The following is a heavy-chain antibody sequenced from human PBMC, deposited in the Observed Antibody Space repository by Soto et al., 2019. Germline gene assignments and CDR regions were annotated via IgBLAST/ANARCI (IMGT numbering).Heavy chain of an antibody. Sequence: QVQLQASGPGLVKPSETLSLTCTVSGGSISSYYWSWIRQPPGKGLEWIGYIYYSGSTNYNPSLKRRVTIPVATSKNQFSLKLSSVTAADTAVYYCARYADPTYRSGSFVVFDIWGQGTLVTVSS. D-gene: IGHD6-19*01. CDR2: IYYSGST. J-gene: IGHJ3*02. CDR1: GGSISSYY. CDR3: ARYADPTYRSGSFVVFDI. V-gene: IGHV4-59*08.